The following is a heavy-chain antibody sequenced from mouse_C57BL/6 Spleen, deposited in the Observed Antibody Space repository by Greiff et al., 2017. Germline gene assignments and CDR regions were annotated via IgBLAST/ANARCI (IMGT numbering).Heavy chain of an antibody. V-gene: IGHV1-15*01. CDR1: GYTFTDYE. J-gene: IGHJ3*01. CDR2: IDPETGGT. CDR3: TRDGPLG. Sequence: QVQLKESGAELVRPGASVTLSCKASGYTFTDYEMHWVKQTPVHGLEWIGAIDPETGGTAYNQKFKGKAILTADKSSSTAYMELRSLTSEDSAVYYCTRDGPLGWGQGTLVTVAA. D-gene: IGHD2-3*01.